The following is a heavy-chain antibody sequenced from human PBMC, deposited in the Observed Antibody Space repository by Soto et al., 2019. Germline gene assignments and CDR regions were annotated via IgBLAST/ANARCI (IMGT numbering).Heavy chain of an antibody. CDR3: ARGDSAYDPLDY. Sequence: PSXTLSLTCAVSGGSISIGNWWSWFRQPPGKGLEWIGEIYHSGSTNYNPSLKSRVTISVDKSKNQFSLKLSSVTAADTAVYYCARGDSAYDPLDYWGQGTLVTVSS. J-gene: IGHJ4*02. D-gene: IGHD5-12*01. CDR1: GGSISIGNW. V-gene: IGHV4-4*02. CDR2: IYHSGST.